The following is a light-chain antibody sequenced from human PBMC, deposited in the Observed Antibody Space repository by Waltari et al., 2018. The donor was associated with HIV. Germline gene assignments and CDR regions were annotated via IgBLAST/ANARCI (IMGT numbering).Light chain of an antibody. Sequence: EVAVTQSPATLSVFPGERGTLSCTTRQNVGKNVAWSQKKSDQGPRLLTFGASTRATGVPGKFGGGGSGTEFNRTIASLQANDSAVYYCQHYDNWSRTFGQGTTVEIK. J-gene: IGKJ1*01. CDR3: QHYDNWSRT. V-gene: IGKV3-15*01. CDR1: QNVGKN. CDR2: GAS.